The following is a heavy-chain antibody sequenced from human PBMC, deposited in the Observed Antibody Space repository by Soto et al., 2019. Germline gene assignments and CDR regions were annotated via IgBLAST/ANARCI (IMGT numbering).Heavy chain of an antibody. CDR3: AISEYVLLWFGELPPCY. D-gene: IGHD3-10*01. Sequence: PGGSLRLSCAASGFTFSSYAMSWVRQAPGKGLEWVSAISGSGGSTYYADSVKGRFTISRDNSKNTLYLQMNSLRAEDTAVYYCAISEYVLLWFGELPPCYWGQGTLVSVSS. CDR2: ISGSGGST. J-gene: IGHJ4*02. V-gene: IGHV3-23*01. CDR1: GFTFSSYA.